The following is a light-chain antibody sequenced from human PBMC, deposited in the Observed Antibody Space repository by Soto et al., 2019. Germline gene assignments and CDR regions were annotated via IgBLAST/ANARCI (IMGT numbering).Light chain of an antibody. Sequence: EIVMTQSPATLSVSPGERATLSCRASQSVSSNLAWYQQKPGQAPRLLIYGASTRATGIRARFSGSGSGTEFTLTISSLQSEDFAVYYCQQYNNWPRITFGPGTKVDIK. CDR1: QSVSSN. J-gene: IGKJ3*01. CDR3: QQYNNWPRIT. V-gene: IGKV3-15*01. CDR2: GAS.